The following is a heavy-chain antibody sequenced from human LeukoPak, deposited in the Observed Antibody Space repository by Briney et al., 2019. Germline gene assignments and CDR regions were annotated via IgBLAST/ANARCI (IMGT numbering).Heavy chain of an antibody. CDR1: GGSISSYY. CDR2: IYYSGST. D-gene: IGHD2-15*01. J-gene: IGHJ3*02. CDR3: ARVLDAAFDI. Sequence: SETLSLTCTVSGGSISSYYWSWIRQPPGKGLEWIGYIYYSGSTNYNPSLKSRATISVDTSKNQFSLKLSSVTAADTAVYYCARVLDAAFDIWGQGTMVTVSS. V-gene: IGHV4-59*01.